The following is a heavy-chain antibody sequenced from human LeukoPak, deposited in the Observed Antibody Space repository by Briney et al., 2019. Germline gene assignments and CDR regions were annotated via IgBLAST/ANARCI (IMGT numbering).Heavy chain of an antibody. D-gene: IGHD3-22*01. V-gene: IGHV4-59*01. CDR2: INYCGST. J-gene: IGHJ4*02. Sequence: PSETLSLTCTVSGGPSSSYCWSWIWQPPGRGQEWLGYINYCGSTNYRPGLKSRVTISVDTSKNQFSLELSSVTAADTAVYYCARVRRAYDSSDYFDYWGQGTLVTVSS. CDR3: ARVRRAYDSSDYFDY. CDR1: GGPSSSYC.